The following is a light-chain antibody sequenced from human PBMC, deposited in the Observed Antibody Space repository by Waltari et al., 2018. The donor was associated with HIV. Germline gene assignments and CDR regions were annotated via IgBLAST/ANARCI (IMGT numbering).Light chain of an antibody. CDR2: GNN. Sequence: QSVLTQPPSVSGAPGQRVTIPCTGSSSNIGAGFAVHWYQQLPGTAPKLLIYGNNNRPSGVPDRFSGSKSGTSASLAITGLQAEDEADFYCQSYDSSLSGAVFGGGTQLTVL. CDR3: QSYDSSLSGAV. V-gene: IGLV1-40*01. CDR1: SSNIGAGFA. J-gene: IGLJ7*01.